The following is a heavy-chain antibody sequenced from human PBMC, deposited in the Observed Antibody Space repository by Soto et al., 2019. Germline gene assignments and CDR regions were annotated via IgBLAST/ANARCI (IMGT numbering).Heavy chain of an antibody. J-gene: IGHJ4*02. CDR2: ISYDGSNK. D-gene: IGHD5-12*01. V-gene: IGHV3-30*04. CDR3: ARDGGEGNSAYAPDDFDS. Sequence: QVHLVESGGGVVQPGRSLRLSCAASGFTFSSYAMHWVRQAPGKGLEWVAVISYDGSNKYYADSVKGRFTISRDNSKNTLYLHMNSLRAEDTAVYYCARDGGEGNSAYAPDDFDSWGQGALVAVSS. CDR1: GFTFSSYA.